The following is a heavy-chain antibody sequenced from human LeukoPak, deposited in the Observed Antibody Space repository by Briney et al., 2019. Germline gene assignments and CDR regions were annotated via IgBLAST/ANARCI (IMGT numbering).Heavy chain of an antibody. CDR1: GGSISSSSYY. CDR3: ATRPSSRAFDI. Sequence: PSETLSLTCTVSGGSISSSSYYWSWIRQPAGKGLEWIGRIYTSGSTNYNPSLKSRVTMSVDTSKNQFSLKLSSVTAADTAVYYCATRPSSRAFDIWGQGTMVTVSS. D-gene: IGHD3-10*01. V-gene: IGHV4-61*02. CDR2: IYTSGST. J-gene: IGHJ3*02.